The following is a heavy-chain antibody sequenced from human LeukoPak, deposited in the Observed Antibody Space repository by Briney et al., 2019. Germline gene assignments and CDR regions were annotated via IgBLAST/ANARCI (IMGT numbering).Heavy chain of an antibody. CDR3: AREEIIVGATTGNWFDP. CDR1: GYTFTGYY. Sequence: ASVKVSFKASGYTFTGYYMHWVRQAPGQGLEWMGWINPNSGGTNYAQKFQGRVTMTRDTSISTAYMELSRLRSDDTAVYYCAREEIIVGATTGNWFDPWGQGTLVTVSS. D-gene: IGHD1-26*01. CDR2: INPNSGGT. J-gene: IGHJ5*02. V-gene: IGHV1-2*02.